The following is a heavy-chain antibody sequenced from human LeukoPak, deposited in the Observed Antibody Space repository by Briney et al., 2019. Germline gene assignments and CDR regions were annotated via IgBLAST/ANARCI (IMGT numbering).Heavy chain of an antibody. J-gene: IGHJ4*02. Sequence: GGSLRLSCAASGFTFSSYAMSWVRQAPGKGLEWVSAISGSGGSTYYADSVKGRFTISRDNSKNTLYLQMNSLRAEDTAVYYCAKASLRWMEGGGYFDYWGQGTLVTVSS. CDR1: GFTFSSYA. V-gene: IGHV3-23*01. D-gene: IGHD4-23*01. CDR2: ISGSGGST. CDR3: AKASLRWMEGGGYFDY.